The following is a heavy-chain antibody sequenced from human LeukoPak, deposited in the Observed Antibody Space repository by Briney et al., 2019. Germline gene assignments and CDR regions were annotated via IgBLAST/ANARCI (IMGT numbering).Heavy chain of an antibody. V-gene: IGHV4-34*01. Sequence: KPSETLSLTCAVHGVSVSGFSWSWIRQSPGMGLEWIGEIYHSYYTNYNPSLKSRVTISADTSENQFSLRLTSVTAADTAVYYCARIRCGHTESMCYNYWGLGTLVTVSS. CDR2: IYHSYYT. CDR1: GVSVSGFS. J-gene: IGHJ4*02. CDR3: ARIRCGHTESMCYNY. D-gene: IGHD2-2*02.